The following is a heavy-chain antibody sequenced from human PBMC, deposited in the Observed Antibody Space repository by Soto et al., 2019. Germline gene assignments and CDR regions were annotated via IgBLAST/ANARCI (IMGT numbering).Heavy chain of an antibody. V-gene: IGHV3-21*01. CDR1: GFTFSTYS. Sequence: EVQLVESGGGPVKSGGSLRLSCAASGFTFSTYSMTWVRQAPGKGLEWVSSISGSSNYIYYTDSVKSRCTVSRDNAKNTLYGHRESLSAEARAMAPCARVRRCYDRDPWDYGGQGDLVTVSS. CDR2: ISGSSNYI. D-gene: IGHD5-12*01. J-gene: IGHJ4*02. CDR3: ARVRRCYDRDPWDY.